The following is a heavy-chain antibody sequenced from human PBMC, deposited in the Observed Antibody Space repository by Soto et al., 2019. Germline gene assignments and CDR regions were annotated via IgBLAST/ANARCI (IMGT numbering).Heavy chain of an antibody. CDR3: ALWSTIRRRSAYYYYGMDV. CDR2: IIPIFGTA. J-gene: IGHJ6*02. V-gene: IGHV1-69*06. Sequence: SVKVSCKASGGTFSSYAISWVRQAPGQGLEWMGGIIPIFGTANYAQKFQGRVTITADKSTSTAYMELSSLRSEDTAVYYCALWSTIRRRSAYYYYGMDVWGQGTTVTVS. CDR1: GGTFSSYA. D-gene: IGHD3-10*01.